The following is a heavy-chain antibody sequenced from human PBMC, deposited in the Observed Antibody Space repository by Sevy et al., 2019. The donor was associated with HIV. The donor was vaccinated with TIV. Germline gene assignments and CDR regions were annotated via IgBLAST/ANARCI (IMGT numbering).Heavy chain of an antibody. J-gene: IGHJ6*03. CDR2: IYYSGST. CDR3: ARGGGYCSSTSCYKYYYYMDV. D-gene: IGHD2-2*02. Sequence: SETLSLTCTVSGGPISSYYWSWIRQPPGKGLEWIGYIYYSGSTNYNPSLKSRVTISVDTSKNQFSLKLSSVTAADTAVYYCARGGGYCSSTSCYKYYYYMDVWGKRTTVTVSS. CDR1: GGPISSYY. V-gene: IGHV4-59*08.